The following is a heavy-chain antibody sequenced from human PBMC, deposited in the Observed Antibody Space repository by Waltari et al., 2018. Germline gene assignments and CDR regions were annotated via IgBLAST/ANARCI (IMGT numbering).Heavy chain of an antibody. J-gene: IGHJ4*02. CDR2: KKQDGRER. CDR3: APGGGDGGGY. Sequence: VRQAQGKGLEWVAKKKQDGRERYYVDSVKGQFTIPRENAKNAVYLQMNSGRAEDAAVYYCAPGGGDGGGYWGPGTLVTVSS. D-gene: IGHD3-16*01. V-gene: IGHV3-7*03.